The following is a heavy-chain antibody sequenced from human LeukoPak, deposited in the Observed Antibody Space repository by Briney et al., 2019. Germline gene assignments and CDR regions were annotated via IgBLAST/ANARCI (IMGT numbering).Heavy chain of an antibody. CDR2: ISYDGSNK. V-gene: IGHV3-30*04. CDR3: ARSPWVQTTAGVSSY. CDR1: GFTFSSYA. D-gene: IGHD6-13*01. J-gene: IGHJ4*02. Sequence: GRSLRLSCAASGFTFSSYAMHWVRQAPGKGLEWVAVISYDGSNKYYADSVKGRFTISRDNSKNTLYLQMNSLRAEDTAVYYCARSPWVQTTAGVSSYWGQGTRVTVSS.